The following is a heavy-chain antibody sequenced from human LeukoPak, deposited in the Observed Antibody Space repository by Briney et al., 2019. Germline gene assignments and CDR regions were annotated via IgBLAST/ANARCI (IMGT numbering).Heavy chain of an antibody. CDR2: IYYSGTT. J-gene: IGHJ4*02. D-gene: IGHD6-13*01. CDR1: GGSISNYY. CDR3: ARGVYIAAAQYGY. Sequence: ETLSLTCTVSGGSISNYYWSWIRQPPGKGLEGIGYIYYSGTTNYNPSLKSRVTISVDTSKNQFSLKLNSVTAADTAVYYCARGVYIAAAQYGYWGQGTLVTVSS. V-gene: IGHV4-59*01.